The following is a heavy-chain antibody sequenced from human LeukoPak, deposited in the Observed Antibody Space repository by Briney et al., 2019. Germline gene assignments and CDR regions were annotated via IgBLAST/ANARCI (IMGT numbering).Heavy chain of an antibody. J-gene: IGHJ3*02. CDR1: GFTFSTYA. V-gene: IGHV3-23*01. Sequence: GGSLRLSCAASGFTFSTYAMSWVRQAPGKGLEWVSAISGSGGSTYYADSVKGRFTISRDNSKNTLYLQMNSLRAEDTALYYCARGQWLENDAFDIWGQGTMVTVSS. CDR2: ISGSGGST. CDR3: ARGQWLENDAFDI. D-gene: IGHD6-19*01.